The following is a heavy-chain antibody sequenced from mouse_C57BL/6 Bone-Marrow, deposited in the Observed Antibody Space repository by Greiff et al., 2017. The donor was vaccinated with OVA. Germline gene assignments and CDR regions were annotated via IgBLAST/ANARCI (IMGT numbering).Heavy chain of an antibody. Sequence: QVQLQQSGAELVKPGASVKLSCKASGYTFTSYWMQWVKPRPGQGLEWIGEIDPSDSYTTYNQKFKGKATLTVDTSSSTAYMQLSSLTSEDSAVYYCARLGYYYGSSDWYFDVWGTGTTVTVSS. CDR1: GYTFTSYW. D-gene: IGHD1-1*01. CDR3: ARLGYYYGSSDWYFDV. CDR2: IDPSDSYT. V-gene: IGHV1-50*01. J-gene: IGHJ1*03.